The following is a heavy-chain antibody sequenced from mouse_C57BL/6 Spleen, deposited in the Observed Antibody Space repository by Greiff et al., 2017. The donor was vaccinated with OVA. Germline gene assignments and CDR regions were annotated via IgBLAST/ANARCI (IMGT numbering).Heavy chain of an antibody. CDR1: GFNIKDDY. Sequence: VHVKQPGAELVRPGASVKLSCTASGFNIKDDYMHWVKQRPEQGLEWIGWIDPENGDTEYASKFQGKATITADTSSNTAYLQLSSLTSEDTAVYYCTGGSSFYAMDYWGQGTSVTVSS. CDR3: TGGSSFYAMDY. CDR2: IDPENGDT. V-gene: IGHV14-4*01. D-gene: IGHD1-1*01. J-gene: IGHJ4*01.